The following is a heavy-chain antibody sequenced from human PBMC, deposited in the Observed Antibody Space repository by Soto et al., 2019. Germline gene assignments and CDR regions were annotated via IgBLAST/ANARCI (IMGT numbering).Heavy chain of an antibody. D-gene: IGHD4-17*01. Sequence: GGSLRLSCAASGFTFSSYSMNWVRQAPGKGLEWVSSISSSSSYIYYADSVKGRFTISRDNAKNSLYLQMNSLRAEDTAVYYCARDHRGDYLLRRYYYGMDVWGQGTTVTVSS. CDR1: GFTFSSYS. V-gene: IGHV3-21*01. CDR2: ISSSSSYI. CDR3: ARDHRGDYLLRRYYYGMDV. J-gene: IGHJ6*02.